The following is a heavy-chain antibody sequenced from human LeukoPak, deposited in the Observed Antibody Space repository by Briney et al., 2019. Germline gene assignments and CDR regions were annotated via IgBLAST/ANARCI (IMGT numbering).Heavy chain of an antibody. CDR1: GFTFDDYT. CDR3: AKGMGNSGWYGRGYYYYGMDV. CDR2: ISWDGGST. D-gene: IGHD6-19*01. Sequence: PGGSLRLSCAASGFTFDDYTMHWVRQAPGKGLEWVSLISWDGGSTYYADSVKGRFTISRDNSKNSLYLQMNSLRTEDTALYYCAKGMGNSGWYGRGYYYYGMDVWGQGTTVTVSS. V-gene: IGHV3-43*01. J-gene: IGHJ6*02.